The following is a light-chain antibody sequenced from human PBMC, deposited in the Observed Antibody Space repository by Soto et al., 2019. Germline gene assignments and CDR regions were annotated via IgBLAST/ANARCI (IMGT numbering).Light chain of an antibody. CDR2: WAS. J-gene: IGKJ2*01. CDR3: QQSYSAPYT. V-gene: IGKV4-1*01. CDR1: QSLFYSSNNKNY. Sequence: DIVMSHSPDSLAVSLGERATINCMSSQSLFYSSNNKNYLVWYQQKPGQPPKILIYWASTRASGVPDRFSGSGSGTEFTLTISSLQAEDVAVYFCQQSYSAPYTFGQGTKVEIK.